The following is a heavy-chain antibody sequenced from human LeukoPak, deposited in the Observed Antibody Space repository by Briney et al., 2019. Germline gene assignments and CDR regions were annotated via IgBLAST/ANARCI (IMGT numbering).Heavy chain of an antibody. CDR2: IYYSGST. CDR1: GGSISSYY. D-gene: IGHD5-24*01. J-gene: IGHJ1*01. Sequence: PSETLSLTCTVSGGSISSYYWSWIRQPPGKGLEWIGYIYYSGSTNYNPSLKSRVTISVDTSKNQFSLKLSSVTAADTAVYYCARGLGHGHQAEYFQHWGQGTLVTVSS. CDR3: ARGLGHGHQAEYFQH. V-gene: IGHV4-59*01.